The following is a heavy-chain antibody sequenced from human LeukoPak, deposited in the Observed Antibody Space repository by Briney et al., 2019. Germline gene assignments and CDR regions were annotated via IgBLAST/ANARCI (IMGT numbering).Heavy chain of an antibody. Sequence: GGSLRLSCAASGLTFSSYAMHWVRQAPGKGLEWVAVISFDGSNNYHGDSVKGRFTIARDNSKNTLYLQMNSLKTEDTAVYYCTTDTQSGSYYWGQGTLVTVSS. CDR3: TTDTQSGSYY. J-gene: IGHJ4*02. CDR1: GLTFSSYA. CDR2: ISFDGSNN. V-gene: IGHV3-30*04. D-gene: IGHD1-26*01.